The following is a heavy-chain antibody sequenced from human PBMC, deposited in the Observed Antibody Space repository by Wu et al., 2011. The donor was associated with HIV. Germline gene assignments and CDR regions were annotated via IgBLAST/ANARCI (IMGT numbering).Heavy chain of an antibody. CDR3: ATDPTVAVAGTSRS. V-gene: IGHV1-18*01. J-gene: IGHJ4*02. Sequence: QVQLVQSGAEVKKPGASVKVSCKASGYTFTNYAIHWVRQAPGQGLEWMGWISAYNGDTNYAQKLQDRVTMTTDTSTSTAYMELRSLRSDDTAVYYCATDPTVAVAGTSRSWGRGTRGLRLL. D-gene: IGHD6-19*01. CDR1: GYTFTNYA. CDR2: ISAYNGDT.